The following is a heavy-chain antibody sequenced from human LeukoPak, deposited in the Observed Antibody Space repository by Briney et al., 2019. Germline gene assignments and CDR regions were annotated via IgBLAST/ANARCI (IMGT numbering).Heavy chain of an antibody. D-gene: IGHD3-10*01. CDR2: IKSRTDGGAT. Sequence: GGSLRLSCAASGFTFSNAWMSWVRQAPGKGLEWVGRIKSRTDGGATDYAAPVKGRFTISRDDSKNTLYLQMNSLKTEDTAVYYCTTGNFAVRGVITYYFDYWGQGTLVTVSS. CDR1: GFTFSNAW. V-gene: IGHV3-15*01. CDR3: TTGNFAVRGVITYYFDY. J-gene: IGHJ4*02.